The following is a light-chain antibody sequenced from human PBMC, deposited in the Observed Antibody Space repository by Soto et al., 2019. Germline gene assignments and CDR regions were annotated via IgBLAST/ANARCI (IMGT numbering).Light chain of an antibody. V-gene: IGKV1-5*03. CDR3: QQYISYRA. Sequence: DIHLTQSPSCLSGSGLGVGAVGFLASQSISSWLAWYQQKPGKAPKLLISKASILESGVPSRFSGSGSGTDFTLTTNGLQPDDFAIYYCQQYISYRAFGQGTKVDIK. CDR2: KAS. J-gene: IGKJ1*01. CDR1: QSISSW.